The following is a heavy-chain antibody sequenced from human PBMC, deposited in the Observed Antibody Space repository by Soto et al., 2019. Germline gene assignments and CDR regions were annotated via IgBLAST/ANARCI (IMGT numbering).Heavy chain of an antibody. J-gene: IGHJ4*02. V-gene: IGHV4-61*09. Sequence: PSETLSLTCIVSGSSISSSSYYWSWIRQPAGKGLEWIGHIYTSGSANYNPSLKSRVTMSIDTSKKQFSLKLNSVTAADTAVYYCARVSRYYYDSSSYQIVDYWGQGTLVTVSS. CDR2: IYTSGSA. D-gene: IGHD3-22*01. CDR1: GSSISSSSYY. CDR3: ARVSRYYYDSSSYQIVDY.